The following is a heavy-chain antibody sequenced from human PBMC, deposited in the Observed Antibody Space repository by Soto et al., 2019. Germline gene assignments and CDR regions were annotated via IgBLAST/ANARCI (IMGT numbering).Heavy chain of an antibody. J-gene: IGHJ5*02. CDR3: ARQVVSSSSWFDP. Sequence: SETLSLTCTVSGGSISSYYWSWIRQPPGKGLEWIGYIYYSGSTNYNPSLKSRVTISVDTSKNQFSLKLSSVTAADTAVYYCARQVVSSSSWFDPWGQGTLVTVSS. CDR2: IYYSGST. D-gene: IGHD6-6*01. V-gene: IGHV4-59*08. CDR1: GGSISSYY.